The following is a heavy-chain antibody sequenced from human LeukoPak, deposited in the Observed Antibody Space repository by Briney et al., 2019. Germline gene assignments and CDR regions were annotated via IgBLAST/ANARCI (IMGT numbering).Heavy chain of an antibody. CDR2: INPNSGGT. V-gene: IGHV1-2*02. CDR1: GYTFTGYY. CDR3: ARSRRYCSGGSCYSRLDY. J-gene: IGHJ4*02. D-gene: IGHD2-15*01. Sequence: GASVKVSCKASGYTFTGYYMHWVRQAPGQGLEWMGWINPNSGGTNYAQKFQGRVTMTRDTSISTAYMELSRLRSDDTAVYYCARSRRYCSGGSCYSRLDYWGQGTLVIVSS.